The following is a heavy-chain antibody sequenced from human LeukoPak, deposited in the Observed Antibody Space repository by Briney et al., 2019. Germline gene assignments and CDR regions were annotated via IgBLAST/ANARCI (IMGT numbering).Heavy chain of an antibody. V-gene: IGHV3-23*01. CDR2: ISGSGGST. CDR3: AKDARVGANIDY. J-gene: IGHJ4*02. D-gene: IGHD1-26*01. Sequence: PGGSLRLSCADSGFTFSSYAMSWVRHAPGGGVEWGSAISGSGGSTYYADSVKGRFTISRDNSKNTLYLQMNSLRAEDTAVYYCAKDARVGANIDYWGQGTLVTVSS. CDR1: GFTFSSYA.